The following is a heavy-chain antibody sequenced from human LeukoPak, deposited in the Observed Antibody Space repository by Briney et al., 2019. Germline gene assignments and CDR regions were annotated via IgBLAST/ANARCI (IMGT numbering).Heavy chain of an antibody. J-gene: IGHJ3*02. V-gene: IGHV1-3*01. Sequence: GASVKVSCKASGYTFTSYAMHWVRQAPGQRLEWMGWINAGNGNTKYSQKFQGRVTITRDTSASTAYMELSSLRSEDTAVYYCARQRYRRIVVVIIPGAFDIWGQGTMVTVSS. CDR2: INAGNGNT. CDR1: GYTFTSYA. D-gene: IGHD3-22*01. CDR3: ARQRYRRIVVVIIPGAFDI.